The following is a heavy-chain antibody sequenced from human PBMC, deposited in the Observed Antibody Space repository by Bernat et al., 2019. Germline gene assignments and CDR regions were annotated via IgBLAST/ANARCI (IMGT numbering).Heavy chain of an antibody. V-gene: IGHV3-33*01. Sequence: QVQLVESGGGVVQPGRSLRLSCAASGFTFSSYGMHWVRQAPGKGLEWVAVIWYDGSNKYYADSVKGRFTISRDNSKNTLYLQMNSLRAEDTAVYYCAGDEDSSSWYYYYGMDVWGQGTTVTVSS. D-gene: IGHD6-13*01. CDR3: AGDEDSSSWYYYYGMDV. CDR1: GFTFSSYG. CDR2: IWYDGSNK. J-gene: IGHJ6*02.